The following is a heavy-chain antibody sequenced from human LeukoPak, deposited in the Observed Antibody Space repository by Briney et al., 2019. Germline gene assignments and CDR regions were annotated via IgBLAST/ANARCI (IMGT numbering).Heavy chain of an antibody. CDR2: ISSSSYI. D-gene: IGHD3-3*01. J-gene: IGHJ6*03. V-gene: IGHV3-21*01. CDR1: GFTLSSYS. Sequence: GGSLRLSCAASGFTLSSYSMNWVRQAPGKGLEWVSSISSSSYIYYADSVKGRFTISRDNAKNSLYLQMNSLRAEDTAVYYCARAPSKYDFWSGYHYYYMDVWGKGTTVTVSS. CDR3: ARAPSKYDFWSGYHYYYMDV.